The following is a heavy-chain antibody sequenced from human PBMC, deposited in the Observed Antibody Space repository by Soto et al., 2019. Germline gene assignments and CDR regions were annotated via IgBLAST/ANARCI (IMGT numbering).Heavy chain of an antibody. V-gene: IGHV1-3*01. CDR3: ATEIDGTTVTSLDY. CDR1: GYTFSGSV. Sequence: ASVKVSCKASGYTFSGSVMHWVRQAPGQRLEWMGWINADNGNTKYSQKFQGRVTITRDTSASTAYMELSSLRSEDTTVYYCATEIDGTTVTSLDYWGKGTLVTVSS. CDR2: INADNGNT. J-gene: IGHJ4*02. D-gene: IGHD4-17*01.